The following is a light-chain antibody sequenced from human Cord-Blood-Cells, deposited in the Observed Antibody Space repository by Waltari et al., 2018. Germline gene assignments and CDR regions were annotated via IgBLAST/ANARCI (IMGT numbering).Light chain of an antibody. Sequence: QSALTQPASVSGSPGQSITISCTGTSSDVGSYNLVSWYQQHPGKAPKLMFYEGSKRPSGVSNRFSGSKSGNKASLTISGLQAEDEADYYCCSYAGSSSYVFGTGTKVTVL. V-gene: IGLV2-23*01. CDR1: SSDVGSYNL. J-gene: IGLJ1*01. CDR2: EGS. CDR3: CSYAGSSSYV.